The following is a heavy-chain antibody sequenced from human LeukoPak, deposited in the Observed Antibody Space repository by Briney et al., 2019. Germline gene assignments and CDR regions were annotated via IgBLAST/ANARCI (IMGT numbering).Heavy chain of an antibody. CDR1: GFTFSSCD. D-gene: IGHD6-19*01. CDR3: AKRRHSSGWDFDY. CDR2: ILSDGSTK. Sequence: PGGSLRLSCAASGFTFSSCDMHWVRQAPGKGLGWLALILSDGSTKYYADSVKGRLTISRDNSKNTLYLQMNSLRAEDTAVYYCAKRRHSSGWDFDYWGQGTLVTVSS. J-gene: IGHJ4*02. V-gene: IGHV3-30*02.